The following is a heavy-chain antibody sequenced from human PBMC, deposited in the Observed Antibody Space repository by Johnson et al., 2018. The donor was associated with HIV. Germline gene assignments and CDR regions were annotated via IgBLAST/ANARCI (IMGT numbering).Heavy chain of an antibody. CDR2: ISSNGGST. Sequence: VQLVESGGGLVQPGGSLRLSCAASGFTFSSYAMHWVRQAPGKGLEYVSAISSNGGSTYYAHSVKGILTISRDNSKNTLYLQLGSLRAEDMAVDYGASPNLFDSSGATDAFDIWGQGTMVTVSS. CDR1: GFTFSSYA. J-gene: IGHJ3*02. V-gene: IGHV3-64*01. D-gene: IGHD3-22*01. CDR3: ASPNLFDSSGATDAFDI.